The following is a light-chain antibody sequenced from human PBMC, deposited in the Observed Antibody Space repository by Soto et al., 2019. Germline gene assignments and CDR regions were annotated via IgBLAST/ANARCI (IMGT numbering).Light chain of an antibody. CDR2: DVI. CDR3: CSYAVRPNYV. CDR1: SSDVGGYNH. J-gene: IGLJ1*01. Sequence: QSALTQPRSVSGSPGQSVTISCTGTSSDVGGYNHVSWYQQHPGKAPKVIIYDVINRPSGVPDRFSGSKSGNTASLTISGLQAEDEADYYCCSYAVRPNYVFGIGTKVTVL. V-gene: IGLV2-11*01.